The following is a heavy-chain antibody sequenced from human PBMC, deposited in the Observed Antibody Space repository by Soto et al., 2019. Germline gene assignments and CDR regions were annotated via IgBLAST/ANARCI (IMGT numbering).Heavy chain of an antibody. CDR1: GFTFSNYG. Sequence: QVQLVESGGGVVQPGRSLSLSCAASGFTFSNYGMHWVRQAPGKRLEWVAVIWYDGSNKYYADSVKGRFTISRDNSKNMLYLQMNGLRAEDTAVYYCARDNGPLTGFRGVIPLGDYFAYWGEGTLVTVSS. J-gene: IGHJ4*02. V-gene: IGHV3-33*01. D-gene: IGHD3-10*01. CDR2: IWYDGSNK. CDR3: ARDNGPLTGFRGVIPLGDYFAY.